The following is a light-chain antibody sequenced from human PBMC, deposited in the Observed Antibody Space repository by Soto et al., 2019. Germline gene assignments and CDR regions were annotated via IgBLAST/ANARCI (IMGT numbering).Light chain of an antibody. CDR2: AAS. J-gene: IGKJ1*01. V-gene: IGKV1-39*01. CDR1: QSISSY. Sequence: DIQMTQSPSSLSASVGDRVTITCRASQSISSYLNWHQQKPGKAPELLIYAASSLQSGVPSRFSGSGSGTDFTLTITSLQPEDFATYFCQQSYGTPWTFGQGTKVEIK. CDR3: QQSYGTPWT.